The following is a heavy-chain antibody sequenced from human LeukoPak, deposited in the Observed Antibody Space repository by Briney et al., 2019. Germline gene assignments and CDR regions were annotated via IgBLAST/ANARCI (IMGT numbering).Heavy chain of an antibody. Sequence: SETLSLTCAVYGGSFSDYYWTWIRQPPGKGLEWIGDINHSGRTNYNPSLKSRVTISVDTSKNQFSLKLSSVTAADTAVYYCASTGYSSGWYFLDYWGQGTLVTVSS. CDR2: INHSGRT. CDR1: GGSFSDYY. CDR3: ASTGYSSGWYFLDY. D-gene: IGHD6-19*01. V-gene: IGHV4-34*01. J-gene: IGHJ4*02.